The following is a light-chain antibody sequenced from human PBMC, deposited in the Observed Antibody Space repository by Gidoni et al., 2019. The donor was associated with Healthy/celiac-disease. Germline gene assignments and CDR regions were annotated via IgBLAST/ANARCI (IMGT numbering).Light chain of an antibody. CDR2: DVS. J-gene: IGLJ2*01. Sequence: QSPLPHPPSVSGSPGQSITISCTGTSSDVGGYNYVSGYQQHPGKAPKLMIYDVSNRPSGVSNRFSGSKSGNTASLTISGLQAEDEADYYCSSYTSSSTVFGGGTKLTVL. CDR3: SSYTSSSTV. CDR1: SSDVGGYNY. V-gene: IGLV2-14*01.